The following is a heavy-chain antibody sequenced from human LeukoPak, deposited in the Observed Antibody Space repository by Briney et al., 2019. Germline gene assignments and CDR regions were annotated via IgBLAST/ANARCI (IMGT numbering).Heavy chain of an antibody. D-gene: IGHD3-22*01. Sequence: SETLSLTCTVSGGSISSGDYSWSWIRQPPGKGLEWIGYIYYSGSTYYNPSLKSRVTISVDTSKNQFSLKMSSVNAADKAVYYCARASMPYYYDSSAGFDPWGQGTLVTVSP. V-gene: IGHV4-30-4*01. CDR2: IYYSGST. CDR1: GGSISSGDYS. CDR3: ARASMPYYYDSSAGFDP. J-gene: IGHJ5*02.